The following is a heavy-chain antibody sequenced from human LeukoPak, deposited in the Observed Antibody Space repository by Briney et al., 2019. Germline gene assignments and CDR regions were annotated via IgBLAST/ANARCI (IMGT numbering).Heavy chain of an antibody. CDR1: GFTFSSYA. CDR2: ISWDGGST. CDR3: ARARSGYFDY. J-gene: IGHJ4*02. V-gene: IGHV3-43*01. D-gene: IGHD3-22*01. Sequence: GGSLRLSCAASGFTFSSYAMHWVRQAPGKGLEWVSLISWDGGSTYYADSVKGRFTISRDNSKNSLYLQMNSLRTEDTALYYCARARSGYFDYWGQGTLVTVSS.